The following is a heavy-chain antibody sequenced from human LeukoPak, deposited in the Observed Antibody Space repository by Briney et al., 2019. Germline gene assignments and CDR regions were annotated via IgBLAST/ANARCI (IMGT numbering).Heavy chain of an antibody. CDR2: ISAYNGNT. Sequence: ASVKVSCTASGYTFTSYGISWVRQAPGQGLEWMGWISAYNGNTNYAQKLQGRVTMTTDTSTSTAYMELRSLRSDDTAVYYCASTNPDYYYYYGMDVXXXXTTXTVSS. V-gene: IGHV1-18*01. D-gene: IGHD1-26*01. CDR3: ASTNPDYYYYYGMDV. CDR1: GYTFTSYG. J-gene: IGHJ6*02.